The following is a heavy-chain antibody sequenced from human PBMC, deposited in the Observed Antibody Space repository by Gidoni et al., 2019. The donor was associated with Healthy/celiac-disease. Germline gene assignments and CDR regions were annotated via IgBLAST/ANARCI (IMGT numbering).Heavy chain of an antibody. D-gene: IGHD2-15*01. J-gene: IGHJ4*02. CDR1: GFTFGDYA. CDR2: IRSKAYGGTT. CDR3: TREDRLVVVAAGDY. Sequence: EVQLVESGGGLVQPGRSLRLSCTASGFTFGDYAMSWVRQAPGKGLEWVGFIRSKAYGGTTEYAASVKGRFTISRDDSKSIAYLQMNSLKTEDTAVYYCTREDRLVVVAAGDYWGQGTLVTVSS. V-gene: IGHV3-49*04.